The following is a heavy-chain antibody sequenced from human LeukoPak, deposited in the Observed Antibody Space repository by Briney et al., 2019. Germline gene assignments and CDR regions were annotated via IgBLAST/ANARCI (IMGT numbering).Heavy chain of an antibody. CDR2: IYYSGST. CDR3: AKLERLNAFDI. Sequence: PSETPSLTCTVSGGSVSSGSYYWSWIRQPPGKGLEWIGYIYYSGSTNYNPSLKSRVTISVDTSKNQFSLKLSSVTAADTAVYYCAKLERLNAFDIWGQGTMVTVSS. J-gene: IGHJ3*02. V-gene: IGHV4-61*01. D-gene: IGHD1-1*01. CDR1: GGSVSSGSYY.